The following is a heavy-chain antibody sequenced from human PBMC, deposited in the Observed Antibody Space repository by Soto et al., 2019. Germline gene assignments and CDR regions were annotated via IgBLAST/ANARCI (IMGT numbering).Heavy chain of an antibody. CDR1: GGSFSGYY. J-gene: IGHJ5*02. Sequence: QVQLQQWGAGLLKPSETLSLTCAVYGGSFSGYYWSWIRQPPGKGLEWIGEINHSGSTNYNPSLKSRVTISVDTSKNQFYLKLSSVTAADTAVYYCARALTRYNWNGRFDPWGQGTLVTVSS. V-gene: IGHV4-34*01. CDR3: ARALTRYNWNGRFDP. CDR2: INHSGST. D-gene: IGHD1-20*01.